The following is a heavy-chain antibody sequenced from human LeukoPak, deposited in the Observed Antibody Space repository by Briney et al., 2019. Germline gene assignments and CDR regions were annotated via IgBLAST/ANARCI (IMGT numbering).Heavy chain of an antibody. J-gene: IGHJ4*02. CDR1: GFPFSDFH. Sequence: GGSLRLSCVGAGFPFSDFHMSWIRQAPGKGLEWVSYITSGGGFKYYADSVKGRFSISRDDSKNSVFLQMNSLRAEDTAVYYCARVRPGSSGSYYRTSWGQGTLVTVSS. CDR2: ITSGGGFK. CDR3: ARVRPGSSGSYYRTS. D-gene: IGHD3-22*01. V-gene: IGHV3-11*04.